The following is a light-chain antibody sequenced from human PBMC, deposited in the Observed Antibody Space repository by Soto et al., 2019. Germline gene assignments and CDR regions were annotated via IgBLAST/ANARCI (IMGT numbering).Light chain of an antibody. J-gene: IGKJ1*01. CDR3: QQHHNWPWT. V-gene: IGKV3-15*01. CDR1: QTVTTN. Sequence: EIVMTQSPATLSVSPGERATLSCRASQTVTTNLAWYLQKPGQAPRLLIYDASTRATGIPARFSGSGSGTEFTLTISSLQSEDFGMYHCQQHHNWPWTFGQGTKVEIK. CDR2: DAS.